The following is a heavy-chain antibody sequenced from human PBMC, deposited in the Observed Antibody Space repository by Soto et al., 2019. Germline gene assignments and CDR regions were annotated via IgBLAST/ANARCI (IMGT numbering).Heavy chain of an antibody. Sequence: QVQLQESGPGLVKPSQTLSLTCTVSGGSISSVGYYWSWIRQHPGKGLEWIGYIYNSGSTHYNPSIKSRITMSVDTSKNQFSLTLSSVTVADTAVYFCARETVGTIDRWGQGTLVTVSS. D-gene: IGHD5-12*01. J-gene: IGHJ5*02. CDR2: IYNSGST. CDR3: ARETVGTIDR. V-gene: IGHV4-31*03. CDR1: GGSISSVGYY.